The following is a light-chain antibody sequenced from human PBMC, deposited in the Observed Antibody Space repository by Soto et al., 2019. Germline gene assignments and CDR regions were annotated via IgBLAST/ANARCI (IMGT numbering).Light chain of an antibody. Sequence: EIVLTQSPGTLSLSPGERATLSCRASQSVSNNYLAWYQQKPGQAPRLLMYGVYTRAPGTPARFSGSGSGTEFTLTISSLQSEDFAVYYCQQYHNWWTFGQGTKVDIK. CDR2: GVY. J-gene: IGKJ1*01. CDR1: QSVSNN. CDR3: QQYHNWWT. V-gene: IGKV3D-15*01.